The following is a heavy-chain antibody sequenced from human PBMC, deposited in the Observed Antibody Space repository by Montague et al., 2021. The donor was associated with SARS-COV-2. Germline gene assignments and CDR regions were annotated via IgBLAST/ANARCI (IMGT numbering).Heavy chain of an antibody. J-gene: IGHJ4*02. CDR2: IYYSGST. D-gene: IGHD4-23*01. CDR1: GGSVSSRSYY. V-gene: IGHV4-39*01. Sequence: SETLSLTCTVSGGSVSSRSYYWGWIRQPPGKGLEWIGSIYYSGSTHYNPSLKSRVTMSVDTSKNQCSLKLSSVTAADTAVYYCARRGDYGGPRFDYWGQGTLVSVSS. CDR3: ARRGDYGGPRFDY.